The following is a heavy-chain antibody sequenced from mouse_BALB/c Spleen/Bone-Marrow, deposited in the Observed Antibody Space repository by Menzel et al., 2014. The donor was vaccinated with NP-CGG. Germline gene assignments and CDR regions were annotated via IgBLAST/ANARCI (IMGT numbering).Heavy chain of an antibody. Sequence: EVQVVESGPELVKPGASVKISCKASGYSFTGYFMNWMKQSHGKSLEWIGRINPYNGDPFYNQKFKGKATLTVDKSSSGARMGRVGVASEGSAVYYCGRGSYDCGAWFGYWGEGTLVTVSA. D-gene: IGHD2-4*01. J-gene: IGHJ3*01. CDR2: INPYNGDP. CDR1: GYSFTGYF. CDR3: GRGSYDCGAWFGY. V-gene: IGHV1-20*02.